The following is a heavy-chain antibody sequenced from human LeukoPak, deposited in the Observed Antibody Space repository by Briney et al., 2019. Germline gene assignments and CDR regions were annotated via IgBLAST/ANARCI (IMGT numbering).Heavy chain of an antibody. CDR3: AKSNGCGLVDI. D-gene: IGHD2-21*01. V-gene: IGHV4-39*07. J-gene: IGHJ3*02. CDR1: GGSISSSSYY. CDR2: IYYSGST. Sequence: SETLSLTCTPSGGSISSSSYYWGWIRQPPGKGLEWIGRIYYSGSTYYNPSLKSRVTISVDTSKNQFSLKLYSVTAADTAVYYCAKSNGCGLVDIWGQGTMVTVSS.